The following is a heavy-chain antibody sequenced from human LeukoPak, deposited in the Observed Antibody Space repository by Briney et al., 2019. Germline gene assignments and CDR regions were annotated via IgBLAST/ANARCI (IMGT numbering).Heavy chain of an antibody. CDR3: ARDSSGYGVYYFDY. V-gene: IGHV4-4*07. J-gene: IGHJ4*02. Sequence: SETLSLTCTVSGGSISGFYWSWIRQPAGKGLEWIGRIYTSGSTNYNPSLKSRVTISVDTSKNQFSLKLSSVTAADTAVYYCARDSSGYGVYYFDYWGQGTLVTVSS. CDR2: IYTSGST. D-gene: IGHD3-22*01. CDR1: GGSISGFY.